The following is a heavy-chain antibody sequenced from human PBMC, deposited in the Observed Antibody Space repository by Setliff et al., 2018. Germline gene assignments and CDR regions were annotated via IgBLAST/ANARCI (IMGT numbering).Heavy chain of an antibody. CDR3: ARGVTRPIYYYYYYMDV. CDR1: GGSISSSSYY. CDR2: FDYSGST. D-gene: IGHD4-4*01. J-gene: IGHJ6*03. Sequence: SETLSLTCTVSGGSISSSSYYWGWIRQSPVKGLEWIGIFDYSGSTYSNPSLKSRVTISVDTSKNKFSLKLSSVTAADTAVYYCARGVTRPIYYYYYYMDVWGKGTTVTVSS. V-gene: IGHV4-39*01.